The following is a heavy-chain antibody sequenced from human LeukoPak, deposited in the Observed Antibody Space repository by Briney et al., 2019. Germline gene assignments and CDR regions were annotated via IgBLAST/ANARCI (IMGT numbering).Heavy chain of an antibody. CDR1: GYTITGYY. CDR2: INPNSGGT. Sequence: ASVKVSCKASGYTITGYYMHWVRQAPGQGLEWMGWINPNSGGTNYAQKFQGRVTMTRDTSISTAYMELSRLRSDDTAVYYCARGVIYYDSSRWFDPWGQGTLVTASS. CDR3: ARGVIYYDSSRWFDP. V-gene: IGHV1-2*02. J-gene: IGHJ5*02. D-gene: IGHD3-22*01.